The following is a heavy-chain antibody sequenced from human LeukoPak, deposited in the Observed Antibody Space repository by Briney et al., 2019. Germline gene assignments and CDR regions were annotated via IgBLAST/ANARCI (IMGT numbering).Heavy chain of an antibody. D-gene: IGHD4-17*01. Sequence: GGSLRLSCAASGFTVSSNYMSWARQAPGKGLEWVSIIYNGGRTYYADSVKGRFTISRDNSNNTLYLQMNSLRAEDTAVYYCARAVYYGDKDWFDPWGQGTLVTVSS. CDR1: GFTVSSNY. CDR2: IYNGGRT. V-gene: IGHV3-53*01. J-gene: IGHJ5*02. CDR3: ARAVYYGDKDWFDP.